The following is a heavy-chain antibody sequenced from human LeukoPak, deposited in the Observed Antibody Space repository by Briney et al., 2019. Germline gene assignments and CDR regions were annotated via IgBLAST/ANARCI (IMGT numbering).Heavy chain of an antibody. Sequence: PGRSLRLSCAVSGFTFGNYGMHWVRQAPGKGLEWVALISYDGSSEYYAGSVKGRFTISRDNSKNTLYLQMNSLRAEDTAVYYCAKDDPLFDYWGQGTLVTVSS. CDR1: GFTFGNYG. CDR3: AKDDPLFDY. J-gene: IGHJ4*02. V-gene: IGHV3-30*18. CDR2: ISYDGSSE.